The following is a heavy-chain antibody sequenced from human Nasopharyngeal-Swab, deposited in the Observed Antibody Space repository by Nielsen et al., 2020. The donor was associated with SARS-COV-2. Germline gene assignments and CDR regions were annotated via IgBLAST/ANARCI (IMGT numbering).Heavy chain of an antibody. CDR1: VGTFSSYA. Sequence: SVKVSCNASVGTFSSYAISWVRQAPGQGFEWMGGIIPIFGTANYAQKFQGRVTITADESTSTAYMELSSLRSEDTAVYYCARDAKAAADYFDYWGQGTLVTVSS. D-gene: IGHD6-13*01. J-gene: IGHJ4*02. CDR2: IIPIFGTA. CDR3: ARDAKAAADYFDY. V-gene: IGHV1-69*13.